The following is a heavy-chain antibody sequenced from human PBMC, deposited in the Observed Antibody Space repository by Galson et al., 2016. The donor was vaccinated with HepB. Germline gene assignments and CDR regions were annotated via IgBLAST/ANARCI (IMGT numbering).Heavy chain of an antibody. CDR2: IGTSGDTT. D-gene: IGHD6-19*01. CDR3: GKDRGGAVADYLDC. V-gene: IGHV3-23*01. CDR1: GFAFSGYA. Sequence: SLRLSCAASGFAFSGYAMTWVRQPPGKGLEWVAAIGTSGDTTYYADYAKGRFTISRDNSGNTVFLQMNSLRVEDTAIYYCGKDRGGAVADYLDCWGQGTLVTVSS. J-gene: IGHJ4*02.